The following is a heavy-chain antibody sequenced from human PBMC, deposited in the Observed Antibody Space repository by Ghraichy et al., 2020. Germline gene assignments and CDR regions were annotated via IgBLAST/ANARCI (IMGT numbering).Heavy chain of an antibody. J-gene: IGHJ4*02. CDR2: INHRGDT. V-gene: IGHV4-34*01. CDR3: ARARRFNWNDSYDY. CDR1: GNSISGYF. D-gene: IGHD1-1*01. Sequence: QTLSLTCAVHGNSISGYFWSWVRQPPGEGLEWIGEINHRGDTYYNPSLESRVTMSVDMSNDQFSLRLTFVTAADTAIYYCARARRFNWNDSYDYWGQGSLVIVSS.